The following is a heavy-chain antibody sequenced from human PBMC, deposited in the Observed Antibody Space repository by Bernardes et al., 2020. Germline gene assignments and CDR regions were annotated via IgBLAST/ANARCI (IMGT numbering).Heavy chain of an antibody. CDR3: ARDFWRHIVLTVYEGYYGMDV. J-gene: IGHJ6*02. D-gene: IGHD2-8*01. V-gene: IGHV1-18*01. CDR1: GYTFTSYG. Sequence: ASVKVSCKASGYTFTSYGISWVRQAPGQGLEWMGWISAYNGNTNYAQKLQGRVTMTTDTSTSTAYMELRSLRSDDTAVYYCARDFWRHIVLTVYEGYYGMDVWGQGTTVTVSS. CDR2: ISAYNGNT.